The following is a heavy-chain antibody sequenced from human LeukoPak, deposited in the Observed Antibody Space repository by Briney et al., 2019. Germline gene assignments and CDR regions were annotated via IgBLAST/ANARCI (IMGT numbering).Heavy chain of an antibody. CDR1: GGTFSSYA. CDR2: IIPIFGTA. Sequence: SVKVSCKASGGTFSSYAISWVRQAPGQGFEWMGGIIPIFGTANYAQKFQGRVTITADESTSTAYMEPSSLRSEDTAVYYCAREGIAAVFYGMDVWGQGTTVTVSS. J-gene: IGHJ6*02. V-gene: IGHV1-69*13. D-gene: IGHD6-13*01. CDR3: AREGIAAVFYGMDV.